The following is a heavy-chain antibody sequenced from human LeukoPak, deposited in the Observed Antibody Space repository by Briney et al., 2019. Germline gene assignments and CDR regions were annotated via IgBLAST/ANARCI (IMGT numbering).Heavy chain of an antibody. CDR3: ARHYYDSSGYYYAFDY. J-gene: IGHJ4*02. CDR2: IIPILGIA. V-gene: IGHV1-69*02. CDR1: GYTFTGYY. D-gene: IGHD3-22*01. Sequence: SVKVSCKASGYTFTGYYMHWVRQAPGQGLEWMGRIIPILGIANYAQKFQGRVTITADKSTSTAYMELSSLRSEDTAVYYCARHYYDSSGYYYAFDYWGQGTLVTVSS.